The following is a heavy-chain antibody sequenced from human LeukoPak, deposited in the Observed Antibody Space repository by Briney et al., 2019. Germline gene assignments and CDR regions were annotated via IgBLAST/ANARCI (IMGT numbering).Heavy chain of an antibody. CDR1: GFTFSSYG. V-gene: IGHV3-33*08. CDR2: IWSDESKK. J-gene: IGHJ4*02. Sequence: GRSLRLSCAASGFTFSSYGMHWVRQAPGKGLEWVSCIWSDESKKDYTDSVKGRFTISRDNSKNTLYLQMSSLRAEDTAVYYCARDQGGTGYVGYWGPGTLVTVSS. D-gene: IGHD5-12*01. CDR3: ARDQGGTGYVGY.